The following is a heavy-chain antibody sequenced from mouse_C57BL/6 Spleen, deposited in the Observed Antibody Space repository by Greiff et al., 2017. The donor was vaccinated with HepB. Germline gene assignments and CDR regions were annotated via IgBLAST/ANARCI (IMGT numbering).Heavy chain of an antibody. D-gene: IGHD1-1*01. J-gene: IGHJ4*01. CDR3: ARNCYDGSSYNYAMDY. CDR1: GFSLTSYG. Sequence: VKLVESGPGLVQPSQSLSITCTVSGFSLTSYGVHWVRQSPGKGLEWLGVIWSGGSTDYNAAFISRLSISKDNSKSQVFFKMNSLQADDTAIYYCARNCYDGSSYNYAMDYWGQGTSVTVSS. V-gene: IGHV2-2*01. CDR2: IWSGGST.